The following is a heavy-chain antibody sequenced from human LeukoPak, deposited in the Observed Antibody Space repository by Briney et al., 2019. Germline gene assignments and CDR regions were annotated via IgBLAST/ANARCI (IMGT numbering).Heavy chain of an antibody. CDR1: GFTFSSYA. Sequence: HAGGSLRLSCAASGFTFSSYAMHWVRQAPAGKGLEWVAVISYDGSNKFYADSVKGRFTISRDNSKSTLYLQMNSLRAEDTAVYYCAKDRGIQLCLHYWGQGTLVTVSS. V-gene: IGHV3-30*18. D-gene: IGHD5-18*01. J-gene: IGHJ4*02. CDR3: AKDRGIQLCLHY. CDR2: ISYDGSNK.